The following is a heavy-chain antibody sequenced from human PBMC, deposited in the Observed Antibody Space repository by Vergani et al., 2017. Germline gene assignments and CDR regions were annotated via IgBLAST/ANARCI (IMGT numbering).Heavy chain of an antibody. J-gene: IGHJ5*02. CDR2: INHSGST. Sequence: QVQLPQWGAGLLKPSETLSLTCAVYGGSFSGYYWSWIRQPPGKGLEWIGEINHSGSTNYNPSLKSRVTISVDTSKNQFSLKLSSVTAADTAVYYCARARGYRKKGRANWFDPWGQGTLVTVSS. CDR1: GGSFSGYY. D-gene: IGHD5-18*01. V-gene: IGHV4-34*01. CDR3: ARARGYRKKGRANWFDP.